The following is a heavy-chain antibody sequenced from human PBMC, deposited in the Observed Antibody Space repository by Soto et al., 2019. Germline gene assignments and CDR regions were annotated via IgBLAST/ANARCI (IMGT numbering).Heavy chain of an antibody. D-gene: IGHD3-16*01. CDR2: MNPNRGGT. CDR1: GYTFTGHY. CDR3: AKDASKTFMSSLHQDF. Sequence: ASVKVSCKASGYTFTGHYMHWVRQVPGQGLEWMGWMNPNRGGTKYAQKFQDRVAMTRDTSINTAYMELSRLTSDDTATYFCAKDASKTFMSSLHQDFWGQVTLVTVSP. J-gene: IGHJ1*01. V-gene: IGHV1-2*02.